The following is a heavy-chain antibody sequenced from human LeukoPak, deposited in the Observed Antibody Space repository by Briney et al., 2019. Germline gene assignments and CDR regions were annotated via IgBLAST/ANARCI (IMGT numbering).Heavy chain of an antibody. CDR3: AELGITMIGGV. D-gene: IGHD3-10*02. J-gene: IGHJ6*04. Sequence: PGGSLRLSCAASGLTFSSYEMNWVRQAPGKGLEWVSYISSSGSTTYYADSVKGRFTISRDNAKNSLYLQMNSLRAEDTAVYYCAELGITMIGGVWGKGTTVTIPS. CDR2: ISSSGSTT. V-gene: IGHV3-48*03. CDR1: GLTFSSYE.